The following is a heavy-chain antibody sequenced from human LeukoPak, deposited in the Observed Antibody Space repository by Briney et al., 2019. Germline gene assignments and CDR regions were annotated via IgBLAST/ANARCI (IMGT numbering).Heavy chain of an antibody. V-gene: IGHV1-8*02. CDR1: GYTFTDYY. D-gene: IGHD6-19*01. CDR2: INPNSGNT. Sequence: ASVKVSCKASGYTFTDYYLHWVRQAPGQGLEWMGWINPNSGNTGYAQKFQGRVTMTRNTSISTAYMELSSLRPEDTAVYYCARVVRQWLVHGNWFDPWGQGTLVTVSS. CDR3: ARVVRQWLVHGNWFDP. J-gene: IGHJ5*02.